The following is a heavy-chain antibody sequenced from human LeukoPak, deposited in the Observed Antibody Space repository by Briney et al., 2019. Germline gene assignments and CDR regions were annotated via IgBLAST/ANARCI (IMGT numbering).Heavy chain of an antibody. CDR3: ARPYYYDSRIDP. J-gene: IGHJ5*02. CDR2: MYYSGSI. V-gene: IGHV4-30-4*01. D-gene: IGHD3-22*01. CDR1: GGSIAMVDYY. Sequence: SETLSLTCTVSGGSIAMVDYYWGWSRHPPGKGLGWIAYMYYSGSIYYNPSLKSRVTMSADTSKNQLSLKLSSVTAADTAVYYCARPYYYDSRIDPWGQGILVTVSS.